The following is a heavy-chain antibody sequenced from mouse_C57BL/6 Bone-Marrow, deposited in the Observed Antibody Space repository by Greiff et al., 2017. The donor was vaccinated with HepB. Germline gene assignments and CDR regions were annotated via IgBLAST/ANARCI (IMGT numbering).Heavy chain of an antibody. CDR3: ARGGPYAMDY. CDR2: IDPSDSET. V-gene: IGHV1-52*01. J-gene: IGHJ4*01. CDR1: GYTFTSYW. Sequence: QVQVQQPGAELVRPGSSVKLSCKASGYTFTSYWMHWVKQRPIQGLEWIGNIDPSDSETHYNQKFKDKATLTVDKSSSTAYMQLSSLTSEDSAVYYCARGGPYAMDYWGQGTSVTVSS.